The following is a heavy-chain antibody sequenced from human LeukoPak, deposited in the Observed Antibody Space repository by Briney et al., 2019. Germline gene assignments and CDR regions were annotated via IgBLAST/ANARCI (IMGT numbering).Heavy chain of an antibody. CDR2: ISGSGGST. CDR1: GFTFSSYA. D-gene: IGHD2-8*01. Sequence: GGSLRLSCAASGFTFSSYAMTWVRQASGKGLEWVSSISGSGGSTYYADSVKGRFTISRDNSKNTLYLQVNSLRAEDTAVYYCARGYCTNGLCYYYFDYWGQGTLVTVSS. J-gene: IGHJ4*02. CDR3: ARGYCTNGLCYYYFDY. V-gene: IGHV3-23*01.